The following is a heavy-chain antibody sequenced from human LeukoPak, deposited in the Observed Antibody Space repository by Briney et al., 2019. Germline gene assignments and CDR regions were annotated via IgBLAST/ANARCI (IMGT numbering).Heavy chain of an antibody. Sequence: SQTLSLTCAISGDSVSSYDATWNWIRQSPSRGLEWLGRTYYRSKWGNDYAVSVKSRITINPDTSKNQFSLHLNSVTPEDTAVYYCARVSSRAFDVWGQGTVVTVSP. V-gene: IGHV6-1*01. J-gene: IGHJ3*01. CDR2: TYYRSKWGN. CDR3: ARVSSRAFDV. D-gene: IGHD6-6*01. CDR1: GDSVSSYDAT.